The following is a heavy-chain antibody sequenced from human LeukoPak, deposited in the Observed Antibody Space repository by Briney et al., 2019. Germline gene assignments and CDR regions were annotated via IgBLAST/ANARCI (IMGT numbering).Heavy chain of an antibody. V-gene: IGHV1-18*01. Sequence: ASVKVSCKASGYTFTSDGISWVRQAPGQGLEWMGWINPYNGNTNYAQKLQGRVTMTTDTSTSTAYMELRSLRSDDTAVYYCARGIVATTNYYYYYMDVWGKGTTVTISS. CDR2: INPYNGNT. D-gene: IGHD5-12*01. CDR1: GYTFTSDG. J-gene: IGHJ6*03. CDR3: ARGIVATTNYYYYYMDV.